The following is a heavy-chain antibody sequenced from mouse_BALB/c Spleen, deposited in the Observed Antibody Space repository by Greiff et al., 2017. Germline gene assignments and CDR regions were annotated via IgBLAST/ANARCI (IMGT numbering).Heavy chain of an antibody. CDR2: IDPANGNT. CDR3: AKWPPSYAMDY. Sequence: VQLKQSGAELVKPGASVKLSCTASGFNIKDTYMHWVKQRPEQGLEWIGRIDPANGNTKYDPKFQGKATITADTSSNTAYLQLGSLTSEDTAVYYCAKWPPSYAMDYWGQGTSVTVSS. J-gene: IGHJ4*01. D-gene: IGHD1-3*01. V-gene: IGHV14-3*02. CDR1: GFNIKDTY.